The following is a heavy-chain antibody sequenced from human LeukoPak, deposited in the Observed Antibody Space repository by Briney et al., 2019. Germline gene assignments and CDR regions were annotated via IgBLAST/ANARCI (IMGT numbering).Heavy chain of an antibody. CDR1: GGSFSGYY. V-gene: IGHV4-34*01. CDR3: ARGVRRYSSSPGY. J-gene: IGHJ4*02. CDR2: INHSGST. D-gene: IGHD6-13*01. Sequence: SETLSLTCAVYGGSFSGYYWSWIRQPPGKGLEWIGEINHSGSTNYNPSLKSRVTISVDTSKNQFSLKLSSVTAADTAVYHCARGVRRYSSSPGYWGQGTLVTVSS.